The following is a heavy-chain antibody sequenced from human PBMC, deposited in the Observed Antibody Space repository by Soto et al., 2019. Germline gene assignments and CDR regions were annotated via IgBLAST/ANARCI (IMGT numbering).Heavy chain of an antibody. V-gene: IGHV3-30-3*01. Sequence: VAVISYDGSNKYYADSVKGRFTISRDSSKNTLYLQMNSLRAEDTAVYYCARDGIAVAGTSLDYFDYWGQGTLVTVSS. CDR3: ARDGIAVAGTSLDYFDY. CDR2: ISYDGSNK. D-gene: IGHD6-19*01. J-gene: IGHJ4*02.